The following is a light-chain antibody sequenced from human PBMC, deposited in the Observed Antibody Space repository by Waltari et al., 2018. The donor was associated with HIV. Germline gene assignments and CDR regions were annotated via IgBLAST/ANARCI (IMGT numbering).Light chain of an antibody. J-gene: IGKJ1*01. Sequence: DIVMTQSPDSLVVSLGERATNNCKARQSVLDSSNNKNCLGWYQQKPGKPPKLIIYWASTRESGVPDRFSGSGSGTDFNRTISSLQAEDVAVYYCQQYYSSLPTFGQGTKVESK. CDR3: QQYYSSLPT. CDR1: QSVLDSSNNKNC. CDR2: WAS. V-gene: IGKV4-1*01.